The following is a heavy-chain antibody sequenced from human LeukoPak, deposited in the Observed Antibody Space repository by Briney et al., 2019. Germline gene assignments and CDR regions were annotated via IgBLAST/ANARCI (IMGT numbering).Heavy chain of an antibody. V-gene: IGHV3-30*18. D-gene: IGHD2-2*01. CDR1: GFTFSSYG. CDR2: ISYDGSNK. Sequence: GGSLRLSCAASGFTFSSYGMHWVRQAPGKGLEWVAVISYDGSNKYYADSVKGRFTISRDNSKNTLYPQMNSLRAEDTAVYYCAKESDIVVVPAADYYYGMDVWGKGTTVTVSS. CDR3: AKESDIVVVPAADYYYGMDV. J-gene: IGHJ6*04.